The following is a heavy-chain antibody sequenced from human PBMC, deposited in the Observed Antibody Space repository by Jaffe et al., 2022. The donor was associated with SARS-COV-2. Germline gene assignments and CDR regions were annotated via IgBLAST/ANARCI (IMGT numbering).Heavy chain of an antibody. CDR2: INHSGST. Sequence: QVQLQQWGAGLLKPSETLSLTCAVYGGSFSGYYWSWIRQPPGKGLEWIGEINHSGSTNYNPSLKSRVTISVDTSKNQFSLKLSSVTAADTAVYYCARAVIAAAGEFDYWGQGTLVTVSS. V-gene: IGHV4-34*01. CDR3: ARAVIAAAGEFDY. D-gene: IGHD6-13*01. J-gene: IGHJ4*02. CDR1: GGSFSGYY.